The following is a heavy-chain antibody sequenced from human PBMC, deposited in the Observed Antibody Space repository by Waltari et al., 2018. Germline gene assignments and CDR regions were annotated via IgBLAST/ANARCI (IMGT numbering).Heavy chain of an antibody. CDR1: GYTFTGYY. Sequence: QVQLVQSGAEVKKPGASVKVSCTASGYTFTGYYMHWVRQAPGQGLEWMGWINPNSGGTNYAQKFQGRVTMTRDTSISTAYMELSRLRSDDTAVYYCARGALYYYDSSGYYTYPWGQGTLVTVSS. D-gene: IGHD3-22*01. CDR2: INPNSGGT. V-gene: IGHV1-2*02. CDR3: ARGALYYYDSSGYYTYP. J-gene: IGHJ5*02.